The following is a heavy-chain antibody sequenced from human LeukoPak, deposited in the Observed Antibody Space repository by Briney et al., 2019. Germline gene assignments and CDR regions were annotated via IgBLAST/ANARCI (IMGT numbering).Heavy chain of an antibody. CDR1: GDTFSNHA. CDR3: ARMVGYSYSDY. J-gene: IGHJ4*02. V-gene: IGHV1-69*01. D-gene: IGHD5-18*01. Sequence: ASVKVSCKASGDTFSNHAINWVRQAPGQGLEWMGGIIPFYDTTNYAQNFQGRVTITADASTSTFDMELSSLRYEDTAVYFCARMVGYSYSDYWGQGTLVTVSS. CDR2: IIPFYDTT.